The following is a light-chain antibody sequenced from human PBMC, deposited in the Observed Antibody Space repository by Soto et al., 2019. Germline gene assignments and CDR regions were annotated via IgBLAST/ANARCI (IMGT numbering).Light chain of an antibody. CDR1: SSNIGTNA. CDR2: TNN. Sequence: QSVLTQPPSASGTPGQRVAISCSGSSSNIGTNAVNWYQQVPETAPKLLISTNNQRPSGVPDRFSGSKSGTSASLAINGLQSDDEADYYCATWDDSVNGVVFGGGTKVTVL. CDR3: ATWDDSVNGVV. V-gene: IGLV1-44*01. J-gene: IGLJ2*01.